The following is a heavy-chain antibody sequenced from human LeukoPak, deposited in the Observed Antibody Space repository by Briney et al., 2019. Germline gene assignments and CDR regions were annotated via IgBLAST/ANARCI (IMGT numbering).Heavy chain of an antibody. CDR1: GFTFSRSA. CDR2: IVVGSGNT. V-gene: IGHV1-58*01. J-gene: IGHJ4*02. Sequence: GASVKVSCKTSGFTFSRSAVQWVRQARGQGLEWIGWIVVGSGNTNYAQKFQERVTITRDMSTSTAYMELSSLRSEDTAVYYCAAVGWLQEDYWGQGTLVTVSS. D-gene: IGHD5-24*01. CDR3: AAVGWLQEDY.